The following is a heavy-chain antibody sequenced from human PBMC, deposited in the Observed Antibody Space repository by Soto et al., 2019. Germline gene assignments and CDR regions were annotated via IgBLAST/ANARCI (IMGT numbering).Heavy chain of an antibody. CDR1: GFTFSSYS. J-gene: IGHJ3*02. CDR2: ITATGGTT. Sequence: EVKLLESGGGLVQPGGSLRLSCAASGFTFSSYSMSWVRQPPGKGLEWVAHITATGGTTYYADSVKGRFTISRDTSRDTVYLQMHSLRAEDTALYYCAKCMQAYWNYDAHHIWGQGTMVTVSS. V-gene: IGHV3-23*01. CDR3: AKCMQAYWNYDAHHI. D-gene: IGHD1-7*01.